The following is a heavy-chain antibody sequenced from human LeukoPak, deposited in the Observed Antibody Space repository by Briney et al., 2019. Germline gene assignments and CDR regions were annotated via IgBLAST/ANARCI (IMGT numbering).Heavy chain of an antibody. CDR3: AKYYYDSSGYYPVGYDFQH. V-gene: IGHV3-23*01. CDR1: GFTFSNYA. CDR2: ISDSGGST. D-gene: IGHD3-22*01. J-gene: IGHJ1*01. Sequence: GGSLRLSCAASGFTFSNYAMSWVRQAPGKGLEWVSSISDSGGSTYYADSVKGRFTISRDNSKNTLYLQMNSLRAEDTAVYYCAKYYYDSSGYYPVGYDFQHWGQGTLVTVSS.